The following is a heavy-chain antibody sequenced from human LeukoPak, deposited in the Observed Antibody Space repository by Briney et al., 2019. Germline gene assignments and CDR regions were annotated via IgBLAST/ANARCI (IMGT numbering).Heavy chain of an antibody. J-gene: IGHJ4*02. CDR3: ASTVAGLEDFDY. Sequence: TSETLSLTCTVSGGSISSSSYYWGWIRQPPGKGLEWIGSIYYSGSTYYSPSLRSRVTISVDTSKKRFSLKLSSVTAADTAVYYCASTVAGLEDFDYWGQGILITVSS. V-gene: IGHV4-39*01. CDR1: GGSISSSSYY. D-gene: IGHD6-19*01. CDR2: IYYSGST.